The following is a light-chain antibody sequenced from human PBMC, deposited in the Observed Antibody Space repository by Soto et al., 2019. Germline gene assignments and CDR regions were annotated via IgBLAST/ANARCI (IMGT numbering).Light chain of an antibody. Sequence: EIVVTQSPGTLSLSPGERATLSCRASQSISNFHLAWYQQKPGQALRLLIYGTSTRATGGIADRFSGSGSGTDFTLTISRLEPEDFAVYYCQYYGTSVTFGGGTKVDIK. CDR2: GTS. CDR3: QYYGTSVT. V-gene: IGKV3-20*01. J-gene: IGKJ4*01. CDR1: QSISNFH.